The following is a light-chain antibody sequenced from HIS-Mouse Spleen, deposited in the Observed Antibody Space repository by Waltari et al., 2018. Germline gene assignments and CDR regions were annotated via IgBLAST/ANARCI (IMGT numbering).Light chain of an antibody. Sequence: QSALTQPASVSGSPGQSITISCTGTSSDVGSYTLVSWYQQHPGKAPKLMIYEVSNRPSGVSNRFSGSKSGNTASLTISGLQAEDEADYYCSSYTSSSTQVFGGGTKLTVL. V-gene: IGLV2-14*02. CDR1: SSDVGSYTL. J-gene: IGLJ2*01. CDR2: EVS. CDR3: SSYTSSSTQV.